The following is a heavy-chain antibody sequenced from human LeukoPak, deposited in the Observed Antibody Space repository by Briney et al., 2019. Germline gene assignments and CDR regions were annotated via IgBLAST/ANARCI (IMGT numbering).Heavy chain of an antibody. V-gene: IGHV3-23*01. CDR3: ATSRQQDIVVVPARGYYYGMDV. D-gene: IGHD2-2*01. CDR1: GLVFGKYA. Sequence: GGSLRLSCAASGLVFGKYAMAWVRQAPGKGLECVSIIRDDSSFTYYLDSVKGRSTIFRDNSKNTLYLHMNSLKAEDTAVYYCATSRQQDIVVVPARGYYYGMDVWGQGTTVTVSS. CDR2: IRDDSSFT. J-gene: IGHJ6*02.